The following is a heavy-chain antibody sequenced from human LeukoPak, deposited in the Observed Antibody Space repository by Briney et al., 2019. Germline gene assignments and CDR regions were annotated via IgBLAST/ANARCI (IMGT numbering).Heavy chain of an antibody. CDR2: ISGSGGST. Sequence: GASLRLSCAASGFTFSSYAMSWVRQAPGKGLEWVSAISGSGGSTYYADSVKGRFTISRDNSKNTLYLQMNSPRAEDTAVYYCAKDPYSSGWYNWFDPWGQGTLVTVSS. CDR3: AKDPYSSGWYNWFDP. J-gene: IGHJ5*02. V-gene: IGHV3-23*01. CDR1: GFTFSSYA. D-gene: IGHD6-19*01.